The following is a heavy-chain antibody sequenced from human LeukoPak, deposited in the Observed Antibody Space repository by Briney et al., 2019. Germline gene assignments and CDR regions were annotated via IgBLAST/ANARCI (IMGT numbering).Heavy chain of an antibody. J-gene: IGHJ4*02. CDR3: ARDSSCGYYFDF. CDR2: IWYDGSNK. D-gene: IGHD5-18*01. Sequence: GGSLRLSRAASGFTFSSYGMHWVRQAPGKGREWVAVIWYDGSNKYYADSVKGRFTISRDHSKHTLYLQMNSLRGQGTAVYYCARDSSCGYYFDFWGQGTLVTVSS. CDR1: GFTFSSYG. V-gene: IGHV3-33*01.